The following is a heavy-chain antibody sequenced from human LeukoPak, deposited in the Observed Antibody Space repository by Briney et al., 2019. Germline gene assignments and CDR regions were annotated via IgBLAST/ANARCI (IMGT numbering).Heavy chain of an antibody. CDR1: GYTFTGYY. Sequence: ASVKVSCKASGYTFTGYYMHWVRQAPGQGLEWMGRINPNSGGTNYAQKFQGRVTMTRDTSIRTAYMELSRLRSDDTAVYYCERETWIQLWSSGGAPKDYYYMDFWGKGTTVTVSS. V-gene: IGHV1-2*06. CDR2: INPNSGGT. D-gene: IGHD5-18*01. CDR3: ERETWIQLWSSGGAPKDYYYMDF. J-gene: IGHJ6*03.